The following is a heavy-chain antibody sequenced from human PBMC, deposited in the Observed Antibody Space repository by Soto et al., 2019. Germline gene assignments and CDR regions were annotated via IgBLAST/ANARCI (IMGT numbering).Heavy chain of an antibody. Sequence: QVQLVESGGGVVQSGGSLRLSCAASGFTFSNSPMHWLRQAPGKGLQWVAIIANDASSEHYADSVKGRFTISRDNAENTLYLLINSLRTEDMALCYCARDVSADWYFDGYLDLWGCGTLVTSSS. CDR2: IANDASSE. V-gene: IGHV3-30-3*01. D-gene: IGHD3-9*01. CDR3: ARDVSADWYFDGYLDL. CDR1: GFTFSNSP. J-gene: IGHJ2*01.